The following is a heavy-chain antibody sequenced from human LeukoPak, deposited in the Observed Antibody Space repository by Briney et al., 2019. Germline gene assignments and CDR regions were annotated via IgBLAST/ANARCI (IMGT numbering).Heavy chain of an antibody. CDR1: GFTFSSYW. D-gene: IGHD4/OR15-4a*01. J-gene: IGHJ2*01. V-gene: IGHV3-7*04. CDR3: ARVAGANWYFDL. CDR2: IEQDGSEK. Sequence: PGGSLRLSCAASGFTFSSYWMSWVRQAPGKGLEWVANIEQDGSEKYYVESVKGRFTISRDNAKNSLYLQMNSLRAEDTAVYYCARVAGANWYFDLWGRGTLVTVSS.